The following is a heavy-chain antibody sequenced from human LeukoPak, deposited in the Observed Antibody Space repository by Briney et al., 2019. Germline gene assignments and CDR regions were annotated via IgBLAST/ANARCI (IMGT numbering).Heavy chain of an antibody. D-gene: IGHD3-22*01. Sequence: SETLSLTCTVSGGSISSSSYCWGWIRQPPGKGLEWIGSIYYSGSTYYNPSLKSRVTISVDTSKNQFSLKLSSVTAADTAVYYCARVKYYDSSGYYKSYYYYYMDVWGKGTTVTVSS. CDR2: IYYSGST. J-gene: IGHJ6*03. CDR1: GGSISSSSYC. V-gene: IGHV4-39*07. CDR3: ARVKYYDSSGYYKSYYYYYMDV.